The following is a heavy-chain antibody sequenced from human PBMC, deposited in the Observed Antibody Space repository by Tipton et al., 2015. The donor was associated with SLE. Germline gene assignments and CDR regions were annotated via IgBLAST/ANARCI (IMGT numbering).Heavy chain of an antibody. V-gene: IGHV3-30*04. CDR1: GFTFSSYA. CDR2: ISYDGSNK. Sequence: SLRLSCAASGFTFSSYAMHWVRQAPGKGLEWEAVISYDGSNKYYADSVKGRFTISRDNSKNTLYLQMNSLRAEDTAVYYCARDLVAGYYYYYYMDVWGKGTTVTVSS. J-gene: IGHJ6*03. CDR3: ARDLVAGYYYYYYMDV. D-gene: IGHD6-19*01.